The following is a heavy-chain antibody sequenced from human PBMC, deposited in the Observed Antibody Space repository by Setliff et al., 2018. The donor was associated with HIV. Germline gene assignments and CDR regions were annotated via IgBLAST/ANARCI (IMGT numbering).Heavy chain of an antibody. Sequence: SETLSLTCTVSGGSIKSSSYYWGWIRQPPGKGLEWIGSIYYSGNTYYNPSLKSRVTISGDTSRNQFSLRLSSVTAADTAIYYCARVPTSSWYVTTQRTKEYFHHWGQGTLVTVSS. CDR2: IYYSGNT. CDR3: ARVPTSSWYVTTQRTKEYFHH. D-gene: IGHD6-13*01. V-gene: IGHV4-39*07. J-gene: IGHJ1*01. CDR1: GGSIKSSSYY.